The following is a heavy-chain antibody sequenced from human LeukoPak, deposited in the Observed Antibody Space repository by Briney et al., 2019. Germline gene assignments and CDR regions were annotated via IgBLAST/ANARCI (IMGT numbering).Heavy chain of an antibody. CDR3: ARGGGAWYFDL. CDR2: INSDGSTT. CDR1: GFTFSSYW. J-gene: IGHJ2*01. D-gene: IGHD3-16*01. V-gene: IGHV3-74*01. Sequence: GGSLRLSCAASGFTFSSYWMHRVRQAPGKGLVWVSRINSDGSTTSYADSVKGRFTISRDNAKNTLYLQMNSLRAEDTAVYYCARGGGAWYFDLWGRGTLVTVSS.